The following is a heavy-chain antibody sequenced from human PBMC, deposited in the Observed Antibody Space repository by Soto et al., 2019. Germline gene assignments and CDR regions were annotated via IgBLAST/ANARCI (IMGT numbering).Heavy chain of an antibody. CDR3: AREIRLLWFGELLYNSNNWFDP. J-gene: IGHJ5*02. Sequence: SETLSLTCTVSGGSISSYYWSWIRQPPGKGLEWIGYIYYSGSTNYNPSLKSRVTISVDTSKNQFSLKLSSVTAADTAVYYCAREIRLLWFGELLYNSNNWFDPWGQGTLVTVSS. V-gene: IGHV4-59*01. CDR2: IYYSGST. CDR1: GGSISSYY. D-gene: IGHD3-10*01.